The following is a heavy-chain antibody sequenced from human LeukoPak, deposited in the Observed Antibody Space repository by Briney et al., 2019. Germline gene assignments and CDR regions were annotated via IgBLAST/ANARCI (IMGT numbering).Heavy chain of an antibody. CDR2: IYHSGST. Sequence: SETLSLTCAVSGGSISSSNWWSWVRQPPGKGLEWIGEIYHSGSTNYNPSLKSRVTISVDKSKNQFSLKLSSVTAADTAVYYCARIEMIVVVSWLDPWGQGTLVTVSS. D-gene: IGHD3-22*01. CDR3: ARIEMIVVVSWLDP. V-gene: IGHV4-4*02. J-gene: IGHJ5*02. CDR1: GGSISSSNW.